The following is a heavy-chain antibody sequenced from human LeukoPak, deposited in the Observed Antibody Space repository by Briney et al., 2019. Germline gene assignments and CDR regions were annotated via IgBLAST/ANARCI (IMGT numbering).Heavy chain of an antibody. CDR1: GYTFSGSY. CDR3: ARVRNYYYYYMDV. J-gene: IGHJ6*03. Sequence: ASVKVSCKASGYTFSGSYIHWVRQAPGQGLEWMGRINPNSGDTNFAQTFQGRITMTRDTSITTAYMELSSLTSDDTAVYYCARVRNYYYYYMDVWGKGTTVTVSS. CDR2: INPNSGDT. V-gene: IGHV1-2*06.